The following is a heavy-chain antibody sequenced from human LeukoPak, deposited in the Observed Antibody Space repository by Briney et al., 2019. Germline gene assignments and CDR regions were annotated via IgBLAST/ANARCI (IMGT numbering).Heavy chain of an antibody. CDR2: IYYSGST. CDR3: ARVSRLGYRIGWYFDY. D-gene: IGHD6-19*01. V-gene: IGHV4-59*01. J-gene: IGHJ4*02. Sequence: SETLSLTCTLSGGSISSYYWSWIRQPPGKRLEWIGYIYYSGSTNYNPSLKSRVAISVDTSKNQFSLKLSSVTAADTAVYYCARVSRLGYRIGWYFDYWGQGTLVTVSS. CDR1: GGSISSYY.